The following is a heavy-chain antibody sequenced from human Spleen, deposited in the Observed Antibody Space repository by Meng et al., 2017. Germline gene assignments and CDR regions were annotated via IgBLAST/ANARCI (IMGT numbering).Heavy chain of an antibody. V-gene: IGHV3-9*01. CDR3: AKDRGSSLEAPYFDY. Sequence: GGSLRLSCAASGFTFDDYAMHWIRQGPGKGLEWVSGITWNGGSMAYADSVKGRFTISRDSAKNSLYLQMSSLRAEDTALYYCAKDRGSSLEAPYFDYWGQGTLVTVSS. J-gene: IGHJ4*02. D-gene: IGHD1-26*01. CDR2: ITWNGGSM. CDR1: GFTFDDYA.